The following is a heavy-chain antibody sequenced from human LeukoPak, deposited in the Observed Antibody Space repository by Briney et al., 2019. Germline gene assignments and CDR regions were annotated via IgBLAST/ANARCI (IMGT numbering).Heavy chain of an antibody. Sequence: SSVKVSCKASGGTFSSYAISWVRQAAGQGLEWMGWSIPIFGTANYAQKFQGRVTITTDDSTSTAYMELSSLRSEDTAVYYCVCEVEMATSDAFDIWGQETVVTVSS. CDR2: SIPIFGTA. V-gene: IGHV1-69*05. CDR1: GGTFSSYA. J-gene: IGHJ3*02. D-gene: IGHD5-24*01. CDR3: VCEVEMATSDAFDI.